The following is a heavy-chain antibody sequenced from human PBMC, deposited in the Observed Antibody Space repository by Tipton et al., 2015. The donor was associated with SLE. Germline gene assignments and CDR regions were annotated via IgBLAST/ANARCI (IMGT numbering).Heavy chain of an antibody. CDR1: GVTLSASA. CDR2: IRSKSNSYAT. CDR3: TAPGAYDSSGYYYRDY. V-gene: IGHV3-73*01. Sequence: SLRLSCAASGVTLSASAMHWVRQASGKGLEWVGRIRSKSNSYATAYAASVKGRFTISRDDSKNTAYLQMNSLRTEDTAVYYCTAPGAYDSSGYYYRDYWGQGTLVTVSS. J-gene: IGHJ4*02. D-gene: IGHD3-22*01.